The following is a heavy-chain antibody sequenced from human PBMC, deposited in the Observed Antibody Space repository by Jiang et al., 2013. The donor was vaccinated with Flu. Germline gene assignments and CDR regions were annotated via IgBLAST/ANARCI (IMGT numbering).Heavy chain of an antibody. D-gene: IGHD2-21*02. CDR2: IYYKGNT. CDR3: ATHGWTNSCGGGCCRWFDP. Sequence: LLKPSETLSLTCTVSGGSIGRSSCYWGWIRQPPGKGLEWIGSIYYKGNTYYNPSLKSRVTVSVDTSKNQFSLKLSSVTAADTAVYYCATHGWTNSCGGGCCRWFDPWGQGTLVTVSS. V-gene: IGHV4-39*01. J-gene: IGHJ5*02. CDR1: GGSIGRSSCY.